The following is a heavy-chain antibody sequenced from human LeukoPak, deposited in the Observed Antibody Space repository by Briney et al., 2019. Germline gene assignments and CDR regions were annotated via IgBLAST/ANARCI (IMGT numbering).Heavy chain of an antibody. CDR1: GFTFSSYW. CDR2: INSDGSSA. D-gene: IGHD6-6*01. CDR3: ARRRQLGYYYGMDV. V-gene: IGHV3-74*01. J-gene: IGHJ6*02. Sequence: GGSLRLSCAASGFTFSSYWMHWVRQAPGKGLVWVSRINSDGSSASYADSVKGRFTISRDNSKNTLYLQMNSLRAEDTAVYYCARRRQLGYYYGMDVWGQGTTVTVSS.